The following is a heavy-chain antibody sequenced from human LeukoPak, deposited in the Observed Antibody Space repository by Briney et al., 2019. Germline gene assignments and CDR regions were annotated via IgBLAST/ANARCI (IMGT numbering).Heavy chain of an antibody. CDR1: GGSFSGYY. D-gene: IGHD6-6*01. CDR3: ARHVSSILVIDY. V-gene: IGHV4-34*01. J-gene: IGHJ4*02. Sequence: SETLSLTCAVYGGSFSGYYWSWIRQPPGKGLEWIGEINHSGSTNYNPSLKSRVTISVDTSKNQFSLKLSSVTAADTAVYYCARHVSSILVIDYWGQGTLVTVSS. CDR2: INHSGST.